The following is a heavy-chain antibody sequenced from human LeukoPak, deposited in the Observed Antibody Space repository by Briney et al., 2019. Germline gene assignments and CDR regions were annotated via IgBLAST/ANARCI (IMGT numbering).Heavy chain of an antibody. CDR2: INHSGST. CDR3: ARGQKLWFGELLNWFDP. CDR1: GGSFSGYY. V-gene: IGHV4-34*01. Sequence: SETLSLTCAVYGGSFSGYYWSWIRQPPGKGLEWIGEINHSGSTNYNPSLKSRVTISVDTSKNQFSLELSSVTAADTAVYYCARGQKLWFGELLNWFDPWGQGTLVTVSS. J-gene: IGHJ5*02. D-gene: IGHD3-10*01.